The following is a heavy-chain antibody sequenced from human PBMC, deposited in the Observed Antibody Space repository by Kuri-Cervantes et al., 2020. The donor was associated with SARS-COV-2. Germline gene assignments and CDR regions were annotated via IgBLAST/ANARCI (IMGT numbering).Heavy chain of an antibody. CDR2: IKSKTDGGTT. CDR3: TTGPIVGATWGVDY. V-gene: IGHV3-15*01. J-gene: IGHJ4*02. CDR1: GFTFSSYA. Sequence: GESLKISCAASGFTFSSYAMHWVRQAPGKGLEWVGRIKSKTDGGTTDYAAPVKGRFTISRDDSKNTLYLQMNSLKTEDTAVYYCTTGPIVGATWGVDYWGQGTLVTVSS. D-gene: IGHD1-26*01.